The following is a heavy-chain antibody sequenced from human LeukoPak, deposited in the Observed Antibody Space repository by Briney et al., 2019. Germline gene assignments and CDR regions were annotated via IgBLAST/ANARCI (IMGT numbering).Heavy chain of an antibody. Sequence: SETLSLTCTVSGGSISSYYWYWIRQPPGKGLEWIGYIYYSGSTNYNPSLKSRVTISVDTSKNQFSLKLSSVTAADTAVYYCARDAYDSSGYSDAFDIWGQGTMVTVSS. CDR2: IYYSGST. D-gene: IGHD3-22*01. J-gene: IGHJ3*02. V-gene: IGHV4-59*01. CDR1: GGSISSYY. CDR3: ARDAYDSSGYSDAFDI.